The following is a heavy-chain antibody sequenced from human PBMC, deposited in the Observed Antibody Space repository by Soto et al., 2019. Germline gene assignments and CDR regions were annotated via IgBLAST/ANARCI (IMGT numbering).Heavy chain of an antibody. J-gene: IGHJ4*02. CDR2: INHSGST. Sequence: SSETLSLTCAVYGGSFSGYYWSWIRQPPGKGLEWIGEINHSGSTNYNPSLKSRVTISVDTSKNQFSLKLSSVTAADTAVYYCARGGLPNYDYIWGSYRYTGRYFDYWGQGTLVTVSS. D-gene: IGHD3-16*02. V-gene: IGHV4-34*01. CDR1: GGSFSGYY. CDR3: ARGGLPNYDYIWGSYRYTGRYFDY.